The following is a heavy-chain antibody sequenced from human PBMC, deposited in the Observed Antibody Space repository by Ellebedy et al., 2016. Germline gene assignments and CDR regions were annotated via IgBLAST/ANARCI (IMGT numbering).Heavy chain of an antibody. CDR1: GGSISSGGYY. Sequence: SETLSLXXTVSGGSISSGGYYWSWIRQHPGKGLEWIGYIYYSGSTYYNPSLKSRVTISVDTSKNQFSLKLSSVTAADTAVYYCARDGTVVTGWFDPWGQGTLVTVSS. J-gene: IGHJ5*02. CDR3: ARDGTVVTGWFDP. V-gene: IGHV4-31*03. CDR2: IYYSGST. D-gene: IGHD4-23*01.